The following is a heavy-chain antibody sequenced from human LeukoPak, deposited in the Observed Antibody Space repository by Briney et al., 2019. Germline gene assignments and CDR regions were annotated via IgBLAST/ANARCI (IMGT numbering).Heavy chain of an antibody. J-gene: IGHJ4*02. CDR2: ITTDVAT. V-gene: IGHV3-23*01. CDR3: ARGRWLRRPYFDY. CDR1: RFTFSNYA. Sequence: PGGSLRLSCAASRFTFSNYAITWVRQAPGKGLDWVSTITTDVATYYAASAKGRFTNSRDNSKNTEYLQMISLRAEDTAVYYCARGRWLRRPYFDYWGQGTLVIVSS. D-gene: IGHD5-12*01.